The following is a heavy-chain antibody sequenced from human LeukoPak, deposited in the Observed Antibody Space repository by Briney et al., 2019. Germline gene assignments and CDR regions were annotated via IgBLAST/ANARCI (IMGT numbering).Heavy chain of an antibody. J-gene: IGHJ5*02. CDR3: ARLESPRYCGGDCYNGWNWFDP. CDR2: IYTSGST. CDR1: GGSISSYY. D-gene: IGHD2-21*02. V-gene: IGHV4-4*09. Sequence: SETLSLTCTVSGGSISSYYWSWIRQPPGKGLEWIGYIYTSGSTNYNPSLKSRVTISVDTSKNQFSLKLSSVTAADTAVYYCARLESPRYCGGDCYNGWNWFDPWGQGTLVTVSS.